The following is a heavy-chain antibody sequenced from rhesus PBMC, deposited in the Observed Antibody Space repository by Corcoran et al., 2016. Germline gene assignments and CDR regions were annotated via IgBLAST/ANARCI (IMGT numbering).Heavy chain of an antibody. D-gene: IGHD2-2*01. CDR3: ARRYCTSTTCYAGYFDY. CDR2: ISWDYDK. Sequence: QVTLKESGPALVKPTQTLTLTCTFSGFSLSTSGMGVGWIRQPPGKTLAWLAHISWDYDKRHSTSLKSRLTITKDTSKNQVVLTMTNMDPVDTATYYCARRYCTSTTCYAGYFDYWGQGVLVTVSS. V-gene: IGHV2-1*01. CDR1: GFSLSTSGMG. J-gene: IGHJ4*01.